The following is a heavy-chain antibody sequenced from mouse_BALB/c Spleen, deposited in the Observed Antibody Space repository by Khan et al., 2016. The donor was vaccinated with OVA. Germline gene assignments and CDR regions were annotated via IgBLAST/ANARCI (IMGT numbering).Heavy chain of an antibody. CDR1: GFSLTNYG. J-gene: IGHJ4*01. CDR2: IWSDGSS. CDR3: ARQPYYHNDLMEY. D-gene: IGHD2-4*01. Sequence: VELVESGPGLVAPSQSLSITCTISGFSLTNYGVHWVRQPPGKGLEWLVVIWSDGSSTYNSALKSRLSISKDNSKSQVFLKMNRLQTNDTAMYYSARQPYYHNDLMEYWGQGTTVTVSS. V-gene: IGHV2-6-1*01.